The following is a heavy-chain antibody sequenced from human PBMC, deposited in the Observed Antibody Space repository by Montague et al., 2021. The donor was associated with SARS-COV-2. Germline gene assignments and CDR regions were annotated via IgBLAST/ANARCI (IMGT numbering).Heavy chain of an antibody. J-gene: IGHJ4*02. CDR3: ARDKYYDILTGYYNY. D-gene: IGHD3-9*01. V-gene: IGHV3-21*01. CDR2: ISSSSSYI. CDR1: GFTFSSYS. Sequence: SLRLSCAASGFTFSSYSMNWVRQAPGKGLEWVSSISSSSSYIYYADSVKGRFTTSRDNAKNSPYLQMNSLRAEDTAVYYCARDKYYDILTGYYNYWGQGTLVTVSS.